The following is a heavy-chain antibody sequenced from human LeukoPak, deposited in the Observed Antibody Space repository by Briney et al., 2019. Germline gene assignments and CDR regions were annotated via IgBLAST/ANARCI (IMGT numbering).Heavy chain of an antibody. V-gene: IGHV4-34*01. J-gene: IGHJ4*02. CDR2: INHSGST. CDR1: GGSFSGYY. D-gene: IGHD6-19*01. Sequence: SETLSLTCAVYGGSFSGYYWSWIRQPPGKGLEWIGEINHSGSTNYNPSLKSRVTISVDTSKNQFSLKLSSVTAVDTAVYYCARGTKGYSSGWYPINYYFDYWGQGTLVTVSS. CDR3: ARGTKGYSSGWYPINYYFDY.